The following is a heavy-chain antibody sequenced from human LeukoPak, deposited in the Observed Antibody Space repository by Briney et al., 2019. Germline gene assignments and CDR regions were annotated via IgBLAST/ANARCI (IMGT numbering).Heavy chain of an antibody. CDR3: AKVPMVRGVSWFDP. D-gene: IGHD3-10*01. Sequence: GGALRVSCAASGFTFSSYGMQWVRQAPGEGLEWVAFIRSEGADKNYAESVKGGVTISRDNSKSTLYLQLHSLSAEDTAVYYCAKVPMVRGVSWFDPWGQGTLVTVSS. CDR1: GFTFSSYG. CDR2: IRSEGADK. J-gene: IGHJ5*02. V-gene: IGHV3-30*02.